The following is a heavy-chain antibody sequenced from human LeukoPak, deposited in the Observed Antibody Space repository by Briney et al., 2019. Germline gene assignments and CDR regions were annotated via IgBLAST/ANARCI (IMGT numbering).Heavy chain of an antibody. V-gene: IGHV3-9*01. J-gene: IGHJ4*02. CDR1: GFTFDDYA. CDR2: ISWNSGSI. D-gene: IGHD6-13*01. CDR3: AKAEYSSLDY. Sequence: PGGSLRLSCAASGFTFDDYAMHWVRQAPGKGLEWVSGISWNSGSIGYADSVKGRLTISRDNAKNSLYLQMNSLRAEDTALYYCAKAEYSSLDYWGQGTLATVSS.